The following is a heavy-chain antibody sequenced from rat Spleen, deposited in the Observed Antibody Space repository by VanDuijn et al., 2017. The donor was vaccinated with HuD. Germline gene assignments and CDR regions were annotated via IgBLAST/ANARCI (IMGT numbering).Heavy chain of an antibody. Sequence: QVQLKESGPGLVQPSQTLSLTCTVSGFSVTSYNVHWVRQPIGNGLEWMGIIRAGGTTDYNSGLKSRLSISRDASKRQVFLKMNSLQIEDIATYHCARGDGDYWGQGTLVTVSS. CDR1: GFSVTSYN. CDR3: ARGDGDY. V-gene: IGHV2-30*01. D-gene: IGHD1-11*01. CDR2: IRAGGTT. J-gene: IGHJ3*01.